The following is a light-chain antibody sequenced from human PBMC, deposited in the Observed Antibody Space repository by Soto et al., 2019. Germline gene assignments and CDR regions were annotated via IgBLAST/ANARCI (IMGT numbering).Light chain of an antibody. J-gene: IGLJ2*01. V-gene: IGLV1-47*01. CDR2: RDN. CDR1: RFNIGSSY. Sequence: QAVVTQPPSASGTPGQRVAISCSGSRFNIGSSYVYWYQQLPGTAPKLLIYRDNQRPSGVPDRFSGSKSGTSASLAISGLRSEDEADYYCAAWDDSLSVVFGGGTKVTVL. CDR3: AAWDDSLSVV.